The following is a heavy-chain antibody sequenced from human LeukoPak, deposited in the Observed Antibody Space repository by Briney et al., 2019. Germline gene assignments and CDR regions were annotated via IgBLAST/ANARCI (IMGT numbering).Heavy chain of an antibody. CDR1: GYTFSSYW. J-gene: IGHJ4*02. Sequence: GESLKISCKGSGYTFSSYWIGWVRQMPGKGLEWMGIIYPGDSDTRYSPSFQGQVTISADKSISTAYLQWSSLRASDTAMYYCARHGSPYYYGSGSYWGQGTLVTVSS. V-gene: IGHV5-51*01. CDR3: ARHGSPYYYGSGSY. CDR2: IYPGDSDT. D-gene: IGHD3-10*01.